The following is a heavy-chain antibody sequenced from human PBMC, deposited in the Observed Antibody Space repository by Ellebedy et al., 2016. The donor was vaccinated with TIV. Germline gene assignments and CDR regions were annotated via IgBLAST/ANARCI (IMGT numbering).Heavy chain of an antibody. CDR2: IRGNGDMT. D-gene: IGHD2-21*02. Sequence: GESLKISCAASGFTFSSNAMSWVRQAPGKGLELVSGIRGNGDMTYSADSVKGRFTVSRDNSKNTLYLQMNSLRPEDTAVYYCPKSSYCGGNCIWALFDDWGQGTLVTVSS. CDR3: PKSSYCGGNCIWALFDD. J-gene: IGHJ4*02. V-gene: IGHV3-23*01. CDR1: GFTFSSNA.